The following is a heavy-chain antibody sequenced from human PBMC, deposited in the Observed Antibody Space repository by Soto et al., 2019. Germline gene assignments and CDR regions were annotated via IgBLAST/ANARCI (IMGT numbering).Heavy chain of an antibody. J-gene: IGHJ5*02. Sequence: QVPLLQSGAEVKKPGASVKVSCKASGYTFTGYFMHWVRQAPGQGLEWMGWINPYSGGADYAQSFRGRVTMTRDTSISTVYMELSRLRFDDTTVYYCARVIRGAYYNSPLDTWGQGTVVTVSS. D-gene: IGHD3-10*01. V-gene: IGHV1-2*02. CDR3: ARVIRGAYYNSPLDT. CDR1: GYTFTGYF. CDR2: INPYSGGA.